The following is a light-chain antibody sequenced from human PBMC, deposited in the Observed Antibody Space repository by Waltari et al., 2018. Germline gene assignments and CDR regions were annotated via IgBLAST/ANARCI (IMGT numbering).Light chain of an antibody. CDR3: QSYDSSLCGSV. CDR2: GSS. V-gene: IGLV1-40*01. J-gene: IGLJ1*01. CDR1: SSNIGAGYY. Sequence: QSVLTQPPSVSGAPGQRVTISCTGSSSNIGAGYYVHWYQQLPGTAPKLLIYGSSNRPSGVPDRFCGSKSGTSASLAITGLQAEDEADYYCQSYDSSLCGSVFGTGTKVAVL.